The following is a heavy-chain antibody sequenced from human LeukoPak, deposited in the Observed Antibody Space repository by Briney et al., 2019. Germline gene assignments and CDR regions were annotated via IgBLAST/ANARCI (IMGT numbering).Heavy chain of an antibody. J-gene: IGHJ3*02. CDR2: IIPIFGTA. D-gene: IGHD2-2*01. V-gene: IGHV1-69*13. CDR1: GYTFTGYY. CDR3: ARVWPRYCSSTSCYWVAFDI. Sequence: SVKVSCKASGYTFTGYYIHWVRQAPGQGLEWMGGIIPIFGTANYAQKFQGRVTITADESTSTAYMELSSLRSEDTAVYYCARVWPRYCSSTSCYWVAFDIWGQGTMVTVSS.